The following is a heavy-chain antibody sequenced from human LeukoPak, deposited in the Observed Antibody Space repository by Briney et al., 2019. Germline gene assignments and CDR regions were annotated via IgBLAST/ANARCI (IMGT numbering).Heavy chain of an antibody. Sequence: PGGSLRLSCVASGFIFNSYDMDWVRQAPGKGLEWVSSISTSRTYIYYADSVKGRFTISRVNANNSLYLQMNNLRADDTAVYYWVREGGPYSHYYYMDVWGKGTTVTVSS. V-gene: IGHV3-21*01. D-gene: IGHD3-16*01. J-gene: IGHJ6*03. CDR3: VREGGPYSHYYYMDV. CDR2: ISTSRTYI. CDR1: GFIFNSYD.